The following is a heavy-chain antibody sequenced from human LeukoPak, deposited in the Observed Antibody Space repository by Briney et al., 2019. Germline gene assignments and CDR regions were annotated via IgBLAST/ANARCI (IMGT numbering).Heavy chain of an antibody. V-gene: IGHV3-33*01. Sequence: PGGSLRLSCAASGFTFSSYGMHWVRQAPGKGLEWAAVIWYDGSNKYYADSVKGRFTISRDNSKNTLYLQMNSLRAEDTAVYYCARDLDTAMAPYYFDYWGQGTLVTVSS. CDR2: IWYDGSNK. CDR1: GFTFSSYG. D-gene: IGHD5-18*01. J-gene: IGHJ4*02. CDR3: ARDLDTAMAPYYFDY.